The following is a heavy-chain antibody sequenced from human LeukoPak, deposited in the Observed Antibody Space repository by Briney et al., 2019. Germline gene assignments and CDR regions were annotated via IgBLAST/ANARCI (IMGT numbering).Heavy chain of an antibody. D-gene: IGHD2-15*01. CDR1: GFTFSSYG. CDR3: AKERLGYCSGGSCAGNWFDP. Sequence: PGGSLRLSCAASGFTFSSYGMHWVRQAPGKGLEWVAVIWYVGSNKYYADSVKGRFTISRDNSKNTLYLQMNSLRAEDTAVYYCAKERLGYCSGGSCAGNWFDPWGQGTLVTVSP. V-gene: IGHV3-33*06. CDR2: IWYVGSNK. J-gene: IGHJ5*02.